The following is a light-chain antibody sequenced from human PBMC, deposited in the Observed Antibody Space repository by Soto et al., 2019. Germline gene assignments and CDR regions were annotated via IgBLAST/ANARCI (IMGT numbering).Light chain of an antibody. V-gene: IGKV2-28*01. Sequence: DIVLTQSPLSLAVTPGEPASISCRSSQSLLHGNGYNYLDWYLQKPGQSPQLLIYLGSNRASGVPDMFSGSGSGTDFTLRISRVEAEDVGVYYCMEALQTSFTFGPGTKVDLK. CDR2: LGS. J-gene: IGKJ3*01. CDR3: MEALQTSFT. CDR1: QSLLHGNGYNY.